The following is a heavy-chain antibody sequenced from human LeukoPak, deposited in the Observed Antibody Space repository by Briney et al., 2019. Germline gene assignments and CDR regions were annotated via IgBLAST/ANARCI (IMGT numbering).Heavy chain of an antibody. CDR3: ARGPPLYSSSWYLLDY. CDR1: GYTLTELS. Sequence: ASVKVSCKVSGYTLTELSMHWVRQAPGKGLEWMGGFDPEDGETIYAQKFQGRVTMTEDTSTDTAYMELSSLRSEDTAVYYCARGPPLYSSSWYLLDYWGQGTLVTVSS. V-gene: IGHV1-24*01. J-gene: IGHJ4*02. D-gene: IGHD6-13*01. CDR2: FDPEDGET.